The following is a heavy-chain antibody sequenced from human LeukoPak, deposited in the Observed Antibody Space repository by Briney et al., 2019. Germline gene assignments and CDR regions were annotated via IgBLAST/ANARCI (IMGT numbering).Heavy chain of an antibody. Sequence: WASVKVSCKASGYTFTSYYMHWVRQAPGQGLEWMGWINPNSGDTNYAQKFQGRVTMTRDTSISTAYMELSRLTSDDTAVYYCARDGSVPYDYWGQGTLVTVSS. V-gene: IGHV1-2*02. CDR3: ARDGSVPYDY. J-gene: IGHJ4*02. CDR1: GYTFTSYY. CDR2: INPNSGDT.